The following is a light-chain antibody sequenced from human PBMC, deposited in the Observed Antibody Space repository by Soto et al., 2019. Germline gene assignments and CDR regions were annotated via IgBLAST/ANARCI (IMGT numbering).Light chain of an antibody. V-gene: IGKV4-1*01. CDR1: GSVFFNSNNENY. J-gene: IGKJ1*01. CDR2: WAS. Sequence: DIVLTQSPDSLAVSLVESATIIFTSIGSVFFNSNNENYLAWYQQKPGQPPRLLIYWASIRESGVPDRVSGSGSGTDFTLTISSLQAEDVAVYYCQQYFSFPWTFGQGTKVDIK. CDR3: QQYFSFPWT.